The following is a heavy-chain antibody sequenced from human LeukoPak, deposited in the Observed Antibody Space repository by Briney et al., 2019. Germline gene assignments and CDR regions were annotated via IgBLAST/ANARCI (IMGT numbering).Heavy chain of an antibody. V-gene: IGHV3-33*01. CDR2: IWYDGSNK. Sequence: GGSLRLSCAASGFTFSSYGMHWVRQAPGKGLEWVAVIWYDGSNKYYADSVKGRFTISRDNSKNTLYLQMNSLRAEDTAVYYCARFPLYYYDSSGSPGAFDIWGQGTMVTVSS. CDR3: ARFPLYYYDSSGSPGAFDI. J-gene: IGHJ3*02. D-gene: IGHD3-22*01. CDR1: GFTFSSYG.